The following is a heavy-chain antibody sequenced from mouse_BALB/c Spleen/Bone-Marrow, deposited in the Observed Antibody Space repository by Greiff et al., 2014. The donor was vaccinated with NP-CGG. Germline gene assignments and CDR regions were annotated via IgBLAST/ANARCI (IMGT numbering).Heavy chain of an antibody. CDR2: IDPANGNT. J-gene: IGHJ3*01. V-gene: IGHV14-3*02. CDR3: ARYYYGSSLFAY. Sequence: EVQLQQSGAELVKPGASVTLSCTASGFNIKDTYMYWVKQTPEQGLEWIGRIDPANGNTKYDPKFQDKATITADTSSNTDYLQLSSLTSEDTAVYYGARYYYGSSLFAYWGQGTLVTVSA. CDR1: GFNIKDTY. D-gene: IGHD1-1*01.